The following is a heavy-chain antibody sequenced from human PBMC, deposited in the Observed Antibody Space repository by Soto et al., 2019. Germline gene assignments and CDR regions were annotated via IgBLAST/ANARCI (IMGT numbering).Heavy chain of an antibody. V-gene: IGHV3-48*01. CDR2: ISTTSTM. CDR3: ARDLKHCYMVV. CDR1: GFIFSRYS. J-gene: IGHJ6*03. Sequence: EVQLAESGGGLVQPGGSLRVSCAASGFIFSRYSMTWVRQAPGKGLEWISHISTTSTMYYADSVKGRFTISRDNAKNSLYLQMDSLRAEDTAVYYCARDLKHCYMVVWGKGTTVTVSS.